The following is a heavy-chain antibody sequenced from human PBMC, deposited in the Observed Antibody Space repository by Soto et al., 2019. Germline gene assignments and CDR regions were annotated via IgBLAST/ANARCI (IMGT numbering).Heavy chain of an antibody. J-gene: IGHJ1*01. D-gene: IGHD1-26*01. V-gene: IGHV3-23*01. CDR3: AHGDSGSYLGYFQH. CDR1: GFTFSSYA. Sequence: EVQLLESGGGLVQPGGSLRLSCAASGFTFSSYAMSWVRQAPGKGLEWVSAISGSGGSTYYADSVKGRFTISRDNSKNTLYLQMNSLRAEGTAVYYCAHGDSGSYLGYFQHWGQGTLVTVSS. CDR2: ISGSGGST.